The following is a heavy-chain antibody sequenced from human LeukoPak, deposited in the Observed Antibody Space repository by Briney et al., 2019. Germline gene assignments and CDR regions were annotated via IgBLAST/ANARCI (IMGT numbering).Heavy chain of an antibody. CDR3: ARGPYYDFWSGYSQMGLDY. CDR1: GGSISSYY. Sequence: SETLSLTCTVSGGSISSYYWSWIRQPPGKGLEWIGYIYYSGSTNCNPSLKSRVTISVDTSKNQFSLKLSSVTAADTAVYYCARGPYYDFWSGYSQMGLDYWGQGTLVTVSS. J-gene: IGHJ4*02. CDR2: IYYSGST. D-gene: IGHD3-3*01. V-gene: IGHV4-59*01.